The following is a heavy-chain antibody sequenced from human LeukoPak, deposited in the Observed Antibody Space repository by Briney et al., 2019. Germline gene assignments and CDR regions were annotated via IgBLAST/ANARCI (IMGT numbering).Heavy chain of an antibody. V-gene: IGHV4-59*01. CDR1: GGSISSYY. D-gene: IGHD3-10*01. CDR3: PTSSNGDYGSGTVLDD. J-gene: IGHJ4*01. CDR2: IYYSGST. Sequence: SETLSLTCTVSGGSISSYYWSWIRQPPGKGLEWIGYIYYSGSTNYNPSLKSRVTISVDTSKNQFSLKLSSVTAADTAVYYCPTSSNGDYGSGTVLDDRGPATLVTGSS.